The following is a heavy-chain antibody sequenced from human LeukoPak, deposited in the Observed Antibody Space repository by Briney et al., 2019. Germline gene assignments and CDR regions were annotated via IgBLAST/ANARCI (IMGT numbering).Heavy chain of an antibody. CDR1: GGSISSSSYY. Sequence: MSSETLSLTCTVSGGSISSSSYYWGWIRQPPGKGLEWIGSIYYSGSTYYNPSLKSRVTISVGTSKNQFSLKLSSVTAADTAVYYCARGGPDYYGSGSYYNPYYFDYWGQGTLVTVSS. CDR2: IYYSGST. CDR3: ARGGPDYYGSGSYYNPYYFDY. D-gene: IGHD3-10*01. V-gene: IGHV4-39*01. J-gene: IGHJ4*02.